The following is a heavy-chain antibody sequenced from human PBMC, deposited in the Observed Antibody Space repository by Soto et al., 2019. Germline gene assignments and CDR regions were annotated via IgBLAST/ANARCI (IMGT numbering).Heavy chain of an antibody. CDR2: IKHSGST. V-gene: IGHV4-34*01. D-gene: IGHD3-3*01. CDR1: GGSFSGYY. Sequence: SETLSLTCAVYGGSFSGYYWSWIRQSPGKGLEWIGEIKHSGSTNYNPSLKSRVTISADTSKNQFSLKLSSVTAADTAVYYCAKRGRFLSYFDYWGQGTLVTAPQ. J-gene: IGHJ4*02. CDR3: AKRGRFLSYFDY.